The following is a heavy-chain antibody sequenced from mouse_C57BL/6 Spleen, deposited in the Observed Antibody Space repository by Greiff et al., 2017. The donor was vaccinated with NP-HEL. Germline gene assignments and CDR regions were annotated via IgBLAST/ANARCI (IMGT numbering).Heavy chain of an antibody. D-gene: IGHD1-1*01. Sequence: QVQLKESGAELARPGASVKLSCTASGYTFTSYGISWVKQRTGQGLEWIGEIYPRSGNTYYNEKFKGKATLTADKSSSTAYMELRSLTSEDSAGYFCARFITTIRGGAMGYWGKGATVTVA. CDR2: IYPRSGNT. CDR3: ARFITTIRGGAMGY. CDR1: GYTFTSYG. J-gene: IGHJ4*01. V-gene: IGHV1-81*01.